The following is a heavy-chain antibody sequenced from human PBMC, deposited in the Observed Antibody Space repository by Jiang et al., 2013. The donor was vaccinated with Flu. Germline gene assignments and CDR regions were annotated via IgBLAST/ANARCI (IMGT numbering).Heavy chain of an antibody. CDR3: AKDYRLDGVTSPFDY. J-gene: IGHJ4*02. D-gene: IGHD4-23*01. V-gene: IGHV3-30*18. Sequence: KGLEWVAVISYDGSNKYYADSVKGRFTISRDNSKNTLYLQMNSLRAEDTAVYYCAKDYRLDGVTSPFDYWGQGTLVTVSS. CDR2: ISYDGSNK.